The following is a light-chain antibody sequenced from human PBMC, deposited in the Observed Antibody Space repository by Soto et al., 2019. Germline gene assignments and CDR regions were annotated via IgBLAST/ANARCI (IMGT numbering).Light chain of an antibody. CDR3: SSYTRSSFVV. CDR2: DVS. CDR1: SSDVGGYNY. V-gene: IGLV2-14*01. Sequence: QSVLTQPASVSGSPGQSITISCTGTSSDVGGYNYVSWYQQHPGKAPKLMIYDVSNRPSGVSNRFSGSKSGNTASLTISGLQAEDEADYYFSSYTRSSFVVFGGGTKLTVL. J-gene: IGLJ2*01.